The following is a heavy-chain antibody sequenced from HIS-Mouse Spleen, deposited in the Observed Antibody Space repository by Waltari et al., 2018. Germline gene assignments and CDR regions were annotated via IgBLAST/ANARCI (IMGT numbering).Heavy chain of an antibody. D-gene: IGHD6-13*01. Sequence: QVQLQQWGAGLLKPSETLSLTCAVYGGSFSGYYWSWIRQPPGKGLEWIGEINHSGSTNDNPSLQSRVTISVDTSKNKFSLKLSSVTAADTAVYYCAGPGGAAAGYFQHWGQGTLVTVSS. J-gene: IGHJ1*01. CDR3: AGPGGAAAGYFQH. CDR1: GGSFSGYY. V-gene: IGHV4-34*01. CDR2: INHSGST.